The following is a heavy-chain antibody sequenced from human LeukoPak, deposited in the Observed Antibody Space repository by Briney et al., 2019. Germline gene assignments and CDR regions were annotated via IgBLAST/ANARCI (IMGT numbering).Heavy chain of an antibody. J-gene: IGHJ1*01. V-gene: IGHV3-13*01. CDR1: GFTFSSYD. CDR3: AGTYGDNSLYMQH. Sequence: GGSLRLSCVASGFTFSSYDMHWVRQATAEGLEWVSAIGYAGDTYYAGSVKGRFTISRDNSKSTLYLQMNSLRAEETALYFCAGTYGDNSLYMQHWGQGTLVTVSS. D-gene: IGHD4-23*01. CDR2: IGYAGDT.